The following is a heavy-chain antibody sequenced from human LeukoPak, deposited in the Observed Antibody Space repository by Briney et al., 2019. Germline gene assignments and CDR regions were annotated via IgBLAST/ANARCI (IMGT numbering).Heavy chain of an antibody. J-gene: IGHJ6*03. CDR1: GFTFSNYG. D-gene: IGHD6-13*01. V-gene: IGHV3-30*02. CDR3: ARGHSSSWSYYYYYYMDV. CDR2: IRYDGSNK. Sequence: PGGSLRLSCAASGFTFSNYGMHWVRQAPGKGLEWVAFIRYDGSNKYYADSVKGRFTISRDNSKNTLYLQMNSLRAEDTAVYYCARGHSSSWSYYYYYYMDVWGKGTTVTVSS.